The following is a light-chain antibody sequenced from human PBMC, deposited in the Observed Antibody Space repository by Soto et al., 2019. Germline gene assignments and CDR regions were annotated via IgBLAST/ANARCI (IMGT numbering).Light chain of an antibody. CDR2: EVS. CDR3: SSYASSNNFYD. V-gene: IGLV2-8*01. CDR1: SSDVGNYNY. J-gene: IGLJ1*01. Sequence: QSVLAQPPSASGSPGQSVTISCTGTSSDVGNYNYVSWYQQHPGKAPKLMVYEVSKRPSGVPDRFSGSKSGNTASLTVSGLQAEDEADYYCSSYASSNNFYDFGTGTKVTVL.